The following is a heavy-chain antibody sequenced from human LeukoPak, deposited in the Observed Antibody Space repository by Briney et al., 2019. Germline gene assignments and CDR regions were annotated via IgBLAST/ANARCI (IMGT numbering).Heavy chain of an antibody. CDR3: ARSRELLLHPQDY. CDR1: GGXISTSNYN. D-gene: IGHD1-26*01. Sequence: SETLSLTCTVSGGXISTSNYNWGWIRQPPGKGLVWVGSIYYSGSTYYNPSLKSRVTISVDTSKNQFSLKVRSVTAADTAVYYCARSRELLLHPQDYWGQGTLVTVSS. V-gene: IGHV4-39*01. CDR2: IYYSGST. J-gene: IGHJ4*02.